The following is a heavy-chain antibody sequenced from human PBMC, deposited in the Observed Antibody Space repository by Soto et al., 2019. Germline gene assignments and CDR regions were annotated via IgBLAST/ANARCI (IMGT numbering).Heavy chain of an antibody. J-gene: IGHJ4*02. V-gene: IGHV2-5*02. CDR1: GFSLTTSGVG. Sequence: QITLNESGPPVVRPTETLTLTCRFSGFSLTTSGVGVGWIRQSPGKAPEWLALIYWDDDKRYSASMTSRLTTIQDTARNQVVLTVSDLDLTDTATYYCAHRVLRTVFGLVTTTAIYFDFWGQGTPVAVST. CDR2: IYWDDDK. CDR3: AHRVLRTVFGLVTTTAIYFDF. D-gene: IGHD3-3*01.